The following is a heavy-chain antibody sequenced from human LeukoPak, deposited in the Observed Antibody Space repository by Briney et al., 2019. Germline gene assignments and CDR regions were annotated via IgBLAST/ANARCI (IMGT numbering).Heavy chain of an antibody. Sequence: SETLSLTCTVSGGSISSYYWGWIRQPPGKGLEWIGSIYYSGSTYYNPSLKSRVTISVDTSKNQFSLKLSSVTAADTAVYYCARLVYDFWSGYYTGSPIFDYWGQGTLVTVSS. D-gene: IGHD3-3*01. CDR1: GGSISSYY. CDR3: ARLVYDFWSGYYTGSPIFDY. V-gene: IGHV4-39*01. CDR2: IYYSGST. J-gene: IGHJ4*02.